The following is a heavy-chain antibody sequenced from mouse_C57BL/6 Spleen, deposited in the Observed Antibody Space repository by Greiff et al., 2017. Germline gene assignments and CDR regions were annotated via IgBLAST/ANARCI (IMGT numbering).Heavy chain of an antibody. Sequence: VQLQQSGAELVKPGASVKLSCKASGYTFTSYWMHWVKQRPGRGLEWIGRIDPNSGGTKYNEKFKSKATLTVDKPSSTAYMQLSSLTSEDSAVYYCAREVDYYDYDDWYFDVWGTGTTVTVSS. CDR1: GYTFTSYW. CDR3: AREVDYYDYDDWYFDV. D-gene: IGHD2-4*01. CDR2: IDPNSGGT. V-gene: IGHV1-72*01. J-gene: IGHJ1*03.